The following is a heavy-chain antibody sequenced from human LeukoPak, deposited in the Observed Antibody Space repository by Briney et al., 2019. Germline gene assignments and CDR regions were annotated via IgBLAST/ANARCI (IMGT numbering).Heavy chain of an antibody. CDR2: ISSSSSYI. V-gene: IGHV3-21*01. D-gene: IGHD5-24*01. CDR3: AREVGYNYPPFDY. J-gene: IGHJ4*02. Sequence: GGSLRLSCAASGFTFSSYSMNWVRQAPGKGLEWVSSISSSSSYIYYADSVKGRFTISRDNAKNSLYLQMNSLRAEDTAVYYCAREVGYNYPPFDYWGQGTLVTVSS. CDR1: GFTFSSYS.